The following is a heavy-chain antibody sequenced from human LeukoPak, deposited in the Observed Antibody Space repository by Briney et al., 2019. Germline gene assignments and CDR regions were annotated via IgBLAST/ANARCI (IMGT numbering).Heavy chain of an antibody. Sequence: ASVKVSCKASGYTFTSYYMHWVRQAPGQGLEWMGIINPSGGSTSYAQKFQGRVTMTRDTSTSTVYMELSSLRSEDTAVYYCARSVRRAAAFKGRCNWFDPWGQGTLVTVSS. CDR3: ARSVRRAAAFKGRCNWFDP. CDR1: GYTFTSYY. D-gene: IGHD2-2*01. V-gene: IGHV1-46*01. J-gene: IGHJ5*02. CDR2: INPSGGST.